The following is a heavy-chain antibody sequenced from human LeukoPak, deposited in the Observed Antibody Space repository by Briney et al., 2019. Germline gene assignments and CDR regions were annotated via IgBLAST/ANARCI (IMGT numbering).Heavy chain of an antibody. Sequence: GGSLRLSCAASGFTFSSYAMSWVRQAPGKGLEWVSAISGSGGSTYYADSVKGRFTISRDNSKNTLYLQMNSLRAEDTAVYYCAKTFYYDSTFPGPFDYWGQGTLVTVSS. J-gene: IGHJ4*02. CDR3: AKTFYYDSTFPGPFDY. V-gene: IGHV3-23*01. D-gene: IGHD3-22*01. CDR2: ISGSGGST. CDR1: GFTFSSYA.